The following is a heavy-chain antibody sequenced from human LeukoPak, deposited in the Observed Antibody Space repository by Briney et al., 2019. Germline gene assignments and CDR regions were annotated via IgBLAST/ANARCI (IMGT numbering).Heavy chain of an antibody. CDR3: ARASY. Sequence: PGGSLRLSCAASGFTLSSYGMTWVPRAPGKGLEWVAKIKQDGSEKYYVDSVKGRFTISRDNAKNSLYLQMNSLRAEDTAVYYGARASYWGQGTLVTASS. V-gene: IGHV3-7*01. J-gene: IGHJ4*02. CDR2: IKQDGSEK. CDR1: GFTLSSYG.